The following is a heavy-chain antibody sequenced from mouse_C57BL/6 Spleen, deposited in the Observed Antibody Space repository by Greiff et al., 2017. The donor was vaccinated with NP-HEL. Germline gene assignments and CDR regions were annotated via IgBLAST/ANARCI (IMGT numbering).Heavy chain of an antibody. D-gene: IGHD2-4*01. V-gene: IGHV1-55*01. CDR1: GYTFTSYW. CDR3: ARRGDDYDGYWYFDV. CDR2: IYPGSGST. Sequence: QVQLKQPGAELVKPGASVKMSCKASGYTFTSYWITWVKQRPGQGLEWIGDIYPGSGSTNYNEKFKSKATLTVDTSSSTAYMQLSSLTSEDSAVYYCARRGDDYDGYWYFDVWGTGTTVTVSS. J-gene: IGHJ1*03.